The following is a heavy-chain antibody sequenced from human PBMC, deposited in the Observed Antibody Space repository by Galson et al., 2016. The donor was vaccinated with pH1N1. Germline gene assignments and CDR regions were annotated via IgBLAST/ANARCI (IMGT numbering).Heavy chain of an antibody. Sequence: ETLSLTCTVSGDSITSGYYWGWIRQAPGRGLEWIGSFYDSGSTTYYKSSLKSRVAISVDTSKNQFSLRLSSMTAADTAVYYCAKMARTSGPDSEYYFDFWGQGMLVTVSS. CDR1: GDSITSGYY. CDR3: AKMARTSGPDSEYYFDF. D-gene: IGHD1-1*01. V-gene: IGHV4-38-2*02. J-gene: IGHJ4*02. CDR2: FYDSGSTT.